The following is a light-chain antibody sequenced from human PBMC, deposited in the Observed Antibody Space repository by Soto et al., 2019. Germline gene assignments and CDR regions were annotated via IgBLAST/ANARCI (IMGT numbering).Light chain of an antibody. V-gene: IGLV2-8*01. CDR3: QAYDNSLGVSVL. J-gene: IGLJ3*02. CDR2: DSF. CDR1: SSDVGGYNY. Sequence: QSVLTQPPSASGSPGQSVTISCTGTSSDVGGYNYVSWYQQHPGKAPKLVIYDSFNRPSGVPDRFSGSKSGTSASLAITGLQAEDEAYYYCQAYDNSLGVSVLFGGGTKLTVL.